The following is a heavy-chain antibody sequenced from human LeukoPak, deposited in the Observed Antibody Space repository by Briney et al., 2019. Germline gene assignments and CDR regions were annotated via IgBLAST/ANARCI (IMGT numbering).Heavy chain of an antibody. J-gene: IGHJ4*02. Sequence: SETLSLTCTVSGGSISSSSYYWGWIRQPPGKGLEWIGSIYYSGSTYYNPSLKSRVTTSVDTSKNQFSLKLSSVTAADTAVYYCARRDSSGYYPPGFDYWGQGTLVTVSS. V-gene: IGHV4-39*01. D-gene: IGHD3-22*01. CDR1: GGSISSSSYY. CDR2: IYYSGST. CDR3: ARRDSSGYYPPGFDY.